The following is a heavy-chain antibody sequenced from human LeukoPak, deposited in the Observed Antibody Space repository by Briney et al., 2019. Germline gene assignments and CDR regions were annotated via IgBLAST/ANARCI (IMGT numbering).Heavy chain of an antibody. Sequence: SETLSLTCTVSGGSISSYYWSWIRQPPGKGLEWIGYIYYSGSTNYNPSLKSRVTISVDTYKNQFSLKLSSVTAADTAVYYCARESSSWYRVIDYWGQGTLVTVSS. CDR2: IYYSGST. V-gene: IGHV4-59*01. CDR3: ARESSSWYRVIDY. J-gene: IGHJ4*02. D-gene: IGHD6-13*01. CDR1: GGSISSYY.